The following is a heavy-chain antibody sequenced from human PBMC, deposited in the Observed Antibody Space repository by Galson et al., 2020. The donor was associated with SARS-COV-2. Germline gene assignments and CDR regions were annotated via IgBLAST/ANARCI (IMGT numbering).Heavy chain of an antibody. CDR2: ISYDGSNK. J-gene: IGHJ4*02. CDR3: ARAPYPAGTGVNY. D-gene: IGHD6-19*01. CDR1: GFTFSSYA. V-gene: IGHV3-30*04. Sequence: GGSLRLSCAASGFTFSSYAMHWVRQAPGKGLEWVAVISYDGSNKYYADSVKGLFTISRDNSKNTLYLQMNSLRAEDTAVYYCARAPYPAGTGVNYWGQGTLVTVSS.